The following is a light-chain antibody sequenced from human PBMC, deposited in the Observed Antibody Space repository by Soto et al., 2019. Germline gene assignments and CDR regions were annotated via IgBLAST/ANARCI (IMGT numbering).Light chain of an antibody. Sequence: DIQMTPTPSSPSASVGDRSPITCQASQSISNYLNSYQQKQGTXHKXXIYAASSLQSGVPSRFSGSRYGTDGTLTITTLQPEDCETYDCQQSYRIPGTFGQGTKVDNK. CDR1: QSISNY. CDR3: QQSYRIPGT. V-gene: IGKV1-39*01. CDR2: AAS. J-gene: IGKJ1*01.